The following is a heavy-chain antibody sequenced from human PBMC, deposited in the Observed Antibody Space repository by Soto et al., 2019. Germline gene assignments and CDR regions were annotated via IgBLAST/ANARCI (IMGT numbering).Heavy chain of an antibody. D-gene: IGHD3-22*01. CDR2: IDPSDSQT. Sequence: PXESLKISFQGSGYSFSGYWITWVLQKPGKGLEWMGRIDPSDSQTYYSPSFRGHVTISVTKSITTVFLQWSSLRASDTAMYYCARQIYDSDTGPNFQYYFDSWGQGTPVTVSS. CDR1: GYSFSGYW. V-gene: IGHV5-10-1*01. J-gene: IGHJ4*02. CDR3: ARQIYDSDTGPNFQYYFDS.